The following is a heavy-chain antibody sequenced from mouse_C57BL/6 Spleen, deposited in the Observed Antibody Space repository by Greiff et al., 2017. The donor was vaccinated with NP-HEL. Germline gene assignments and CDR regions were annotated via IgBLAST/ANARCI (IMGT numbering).Heavy chain of an antibody. CDR2: IDPENGDT. D-gene: IGHD1-1*01. J-gene: IGHJ3*01. CDR3: TTPLYYYGSSRFAY. V-gene: IGHV14-4*01. CDR1: GFNIKDDY. Sequence: EVQLQQSGAELVRPGASVKLSCTASGFNIKDDYMHWVKQRPEQGLEWIGWIDPENGDTEYASKFQGKATITADTSSNTAYLQLSSLTSEDTAVYYCTTPLYYYGSSRFAYWGQGTLVTVSA.